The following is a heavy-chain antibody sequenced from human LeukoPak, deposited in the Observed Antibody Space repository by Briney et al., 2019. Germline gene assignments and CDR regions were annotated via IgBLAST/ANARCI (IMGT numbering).Heavy chain of an antibody. CDR3: ARVVLGRRWLQTSYYYGMDV. CDR1: GGTFSSYA. J-gene: IGHJ6*02. D-gene: IGHD5-24*01. CDR2: ITPIFGTA. Sequence: ASVKVSCKASGGTFSSYAISWVRQARGQGLEWMGGITPIFGTANYAQKFQGRVTITADESTSTAYMELSSLRSEDTAVYYCARVVLGRRWLQTSYYYGMDVWGQGTTVTVSS. V-gene: IGHV1-69*13.